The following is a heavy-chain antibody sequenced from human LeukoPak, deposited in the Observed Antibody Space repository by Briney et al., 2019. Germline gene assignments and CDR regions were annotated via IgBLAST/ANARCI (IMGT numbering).Heavy chain of an antibody. D-gene: IGHD3-10*01. CDR2: IYYSGST. J-gene: IGHJ4*02. Sequence: SETLSLTCTVSGGSISSYYWSWIRQPPGKGLEWIGYIYYSGSTNYNPSLKSRVTISVDTSKDQFSLKLSSVTAADTAVYYCARVLYDSGTYSYFDYWGQGTLVTVSS. V-gene: IGHV4-59*01. CDR1: GGSISSYY. CDR3: ARVLYDSGTYSYFDY.